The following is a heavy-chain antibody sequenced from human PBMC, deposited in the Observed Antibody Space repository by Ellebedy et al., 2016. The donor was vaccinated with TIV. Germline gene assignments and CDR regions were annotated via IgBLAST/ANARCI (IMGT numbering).Heavy chain of an antibody. D-gene: IGHD5-12*01. CDR3: AKDNGLGGMEVAIVDH. V-gene: IGHV3-23*01. J-gene: IGHJ4*02. Sequence: GESLKISCAASAFTFDDYGMSWVRQAPGKGLEWVSSISGSGGDTNYADSVKGRFTISRDKTKKTVYLQMNSLRVEDSALYFCAKDNGLGGMEVAIVDHWGQGTPVIVTA. CDR2: ISGSGGDT. CDR1: AFTFDDYG.